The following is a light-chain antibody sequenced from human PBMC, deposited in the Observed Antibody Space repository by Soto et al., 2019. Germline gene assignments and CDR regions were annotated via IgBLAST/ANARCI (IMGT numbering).Light chain of an antibody. V-gene: IGKV1-39*01. CDR3: QQSYTAPSSVT. J-gene: IGKJ1*01. Sequence: DIQMTQSPSSLSASVGDRVTITCRASENIRTYLNWYQQRPGTAPKLLIYAASTLQSGFPSRFSGSGSGTEFNLTIGSLQPEDFATYYCQQSYTAPSSVTFGPGTKVAVK. CDR1: ENIRTY. CDR2: AAS.